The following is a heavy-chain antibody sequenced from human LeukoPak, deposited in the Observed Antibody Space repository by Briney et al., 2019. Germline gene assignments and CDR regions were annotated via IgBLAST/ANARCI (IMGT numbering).Heavy chain of an antibody. CDR2: LSYDGSNK. CDR1: GFTFSNYG. CDR3: AKDPAWLGERQNAFDI. J-gene: IGHJ3*02. D-gene: IGHD3-10*01. V-gene: IGHV3-30*18. Sequence: GGSLRLSCSASGFTFSNYGMHWVRQAPGKGLEWVAVLSYDGSNKYYADSVKGRFTISRDNSKNTLYLQMNGLRAEDTAMYYCAKDPAWLGERQNAFDIWGQGTMVTVSS.